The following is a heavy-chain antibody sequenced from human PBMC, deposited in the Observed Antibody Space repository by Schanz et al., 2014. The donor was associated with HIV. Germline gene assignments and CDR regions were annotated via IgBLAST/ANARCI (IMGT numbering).Heavy chain of an antibody. CDR3: ARDVAGCSGTSCYSDAFDI. J-gene: IGHJ3*02. V-gene: IGHV3-23*01. CDR1: GFTFSTYA. CDR2: ITGSGSHI. Sequence: EVQLLESGGGLVQPGGSLRLSCAASGFTFSTYAMNWVRQAPGKGLEWVSGITGSGSHIYYADSVKGRFTISRDNSKSTLFLQMNSLRAEDTAVYFCARDVAGCSGTSCYSDAFDIWGQGTLVTVSS. D-gene: IGHD2-2*01.